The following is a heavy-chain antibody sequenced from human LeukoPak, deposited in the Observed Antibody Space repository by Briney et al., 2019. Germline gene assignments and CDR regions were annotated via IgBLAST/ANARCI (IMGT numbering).Heavy chain of an antibody. CDR1: GFTFSSYS. CDR2: ISGSGGST. V-gene: IGHV3-23*01. D-gene: IGHD4-17*01. CDR3: AKGQNDYGDYVFPWYLDL. J-gene: IGHJ2*01. Sequence: GGSLRLSCAASGFTFSSYSMSWVRQAPGKGLEWVSAISGSGGSTYYADSVKGRFTISRDNSKNTLYLQMNSLRAEDTAVYYCAKGQNDYGDYVFPWYLDLWGRGTLVTVSS.